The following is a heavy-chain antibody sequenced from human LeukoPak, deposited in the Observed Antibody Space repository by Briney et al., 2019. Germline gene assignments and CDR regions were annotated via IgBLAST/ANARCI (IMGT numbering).Heavy chain of an antibody. CDR1: GVSISSYY. CDR2: IYYSGST. D-gene: IGHD3-10*01. Sequence: SETLSLTCTVSGVSISSYYWSWIRQPPGKGLEWIGYIYYSGSTNYNPSLKSRVTISVDTSKNQFSLKLSSVTAADTAVYYCARQAAEEESSPNGGLRFGFDPWGQGTLVTVSS. V-gene: IGHV4-59*08. CDR3: ARQAAEEESSPNGGLRFGFDP. J-gene: IGHJ5*02.